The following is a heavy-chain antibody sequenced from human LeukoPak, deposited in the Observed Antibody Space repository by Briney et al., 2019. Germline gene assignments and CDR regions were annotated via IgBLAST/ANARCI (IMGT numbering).Heavy chain of an antibody. Sequence: GASVKVSCKASGYSFVGYGITWVRQAPGQGLEWMGWISAYNGNTNYAQKLQGRVTMTTDTSTSTAYMELRSLRSDDTAVYYCARVLVGATPCFEYWGQGTLVTVSS. CDR1: GYSFVGYG. J-gene: IGHJ4*02. D-gene: IGHD1-26*01. CDR3: ARVLVGATPCFEY. CDR2: ISAYNGNT. V-gene: IGHV1-18*01.